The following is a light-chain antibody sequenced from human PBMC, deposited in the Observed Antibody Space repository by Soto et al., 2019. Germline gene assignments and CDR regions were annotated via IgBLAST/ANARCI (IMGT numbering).Light chain of an antibody. V-gene: IGLV3-21*02. Sequence: SYVVTQAPSVSVAPGQTARITCVGNNIESKSVHWYQQKTGQAPVLVVYDNSDRPSGIPERFSGSNSGNTATLTISRVEAGDEADYYCQVWDSSSDHYVFATGTKLTVL. J-gene: IGLJ1*01. CDR3: QVWDSSSDHYV. CDR2: DNS. CDR1: NIESKS.